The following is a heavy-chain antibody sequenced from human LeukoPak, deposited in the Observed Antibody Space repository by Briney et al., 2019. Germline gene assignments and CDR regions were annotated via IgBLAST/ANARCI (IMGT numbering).Heavy chain of an antibody. Sequence: SETLSLTCTVSGGSISSYYWSWIRQPPGKGLEWIGYIYYSGSTNYNPSLKSRVTISVDTSKNQFSLELSSVTAADTAVYYCARRMVAVAGPFDPWGQGTLVTVSS. V-gene: IGHV4-59*01. J-gene: IGHJ5*02. CDR2: IYYSGST. CDR3: ARRMVAVAGPFDP. D-gene: IGHD6-19*01. CDR1: GGSISSYY.